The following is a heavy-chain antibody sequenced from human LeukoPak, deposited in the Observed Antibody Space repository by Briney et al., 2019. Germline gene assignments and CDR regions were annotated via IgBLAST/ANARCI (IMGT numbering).Heavy chain of an antibody. D-gene: IGHD2-2*01. CDR1: GGSISSGDYY. CDR2: IYYSGST. Sequence: SQTLSLTCTVSGGSISSGDYYWSWIRQPPGKGLEWIGYIYYSGSTYYHPSLKSRVTISVDTSKNQFSLKLSSVTAADTAVYYCARYCSSTSCFFDAFDIWGQGTVVTASS. J-gene: IGHJ3*02. V-gene: IGHV4-30-4*08. CDR3: ARYCSSTSCFFDAFDI.